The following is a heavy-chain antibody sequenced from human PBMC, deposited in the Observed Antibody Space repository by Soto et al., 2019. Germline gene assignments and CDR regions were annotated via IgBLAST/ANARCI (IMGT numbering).Heavy chain of an antibody. V-gene: IGHV1-69*13. CDR3: ASAWVQLWSDYYYYGMDV. J-gene: IGHJ6*02. CDR2: IIPIFGTA. CDR1: GGTFSSYA. Sequence: SVKVSCKASGGTFSSYAISWVRQAPGQGLEWMGGIIPIFGTANYAQKFQGRVTITADESTSTAYMELSSLRSEDTAVYYCASAWVQLWSDYYYYGMDVWGQGTTVTVSS. D-gene: IGHD5-18*01.